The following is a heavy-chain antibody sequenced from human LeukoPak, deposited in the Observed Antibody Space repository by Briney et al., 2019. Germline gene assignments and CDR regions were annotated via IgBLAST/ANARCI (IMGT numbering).Heavy chain of an antibody. D-gene: IGHD3-22*01. Sequence: PGGSLRLSCAVSGFTFSSYAMSWVRQAPGKGLEWVSAISGGGGSTYYADSVKGRFTISRDNAKNSLYLQMNSLRAEDTAVYYCARDPSITMIANTHRGSFDYWGQGTLVTVSS. V-gene: IGHV3-23*01. J-gene: IGHJ4*02. CDR1: GFTFSSYA. CDR3: ARDPSITMIANTHRGSFDY. CDR2: ISGGGGST.